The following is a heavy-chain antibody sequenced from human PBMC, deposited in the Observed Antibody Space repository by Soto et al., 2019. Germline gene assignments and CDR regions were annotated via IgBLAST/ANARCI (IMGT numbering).Heavy chain of an antibody. J-gene: IGHJ4*02. CDR1: GGSISSPTYY. CDR2: IYYSGST. CDR3: ARLPGITTSRRDY. Sequence: PSETLSLTCSVSGGSISSPTYYWGWIRQPPGKGLEWIGSIYYSGSTYYSPSLKSRVTISVDTSKNQFSLKVSSVTAADTAVYCCARLPGITTSRRDYWGQGTLVTVSS. V-gene: IGHV4-39*01. D-gene: IGHD1-1*01.